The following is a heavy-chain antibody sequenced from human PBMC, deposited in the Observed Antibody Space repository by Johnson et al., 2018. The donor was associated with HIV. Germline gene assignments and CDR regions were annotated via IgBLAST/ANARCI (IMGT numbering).Heavy chain of an antibody. CDR2: IRYDGSNK. V-gene: IGHV3-30*02. D-gene: IGHD6-6*01. Sequence: QVQLVESGGGLVQPGGSLRLSCAASGFTFSSYGMHWVRQAPGKGLEWVAFIRYDGSNKYYAESVKGRFTISRDNSKSTLYLQMNSLRTEDTAVYYCANSYSSSSGNNDYAFDIWGQGTMVTVSS. J-gene: IGHJ3*02. CDR3: ANSYSSSSGNNDYAFDI. CDR1: GFTFSSYG.